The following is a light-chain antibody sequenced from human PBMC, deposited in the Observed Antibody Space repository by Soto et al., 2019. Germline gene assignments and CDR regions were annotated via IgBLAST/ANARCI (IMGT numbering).Light chain of an antibody. CDR1: HDIGNS. CDR2: AAS. V-gene: IGKV1-27*01. CDR3: QKYNGAPPLFT. J-gene: IGKJ3*01. Sequence: DIQMTQSPSSLSASVGDRVTITCQASHDIGNSLAWYQQKPGQVPKLVIFAASTLQSGVPSRFSGSGSGTDFTLTINSLQPEDVATYYCQKYNGAPPLFTFGPGTKVDIK.